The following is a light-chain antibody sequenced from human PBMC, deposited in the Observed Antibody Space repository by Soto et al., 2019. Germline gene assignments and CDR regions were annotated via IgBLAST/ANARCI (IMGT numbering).Light chain of an antibody. V-gene: IGKV3-11*01. CDR1: QSVSSY. Sequence: EIVGKQSTATLSVSPGEKATLSCRASQSVSSYLAWYQHKPGQAPRLLIYDASNRATGIPARFSGSGSGTDFTLIISSLEPEDFAVYYCQQRSNCTPITFGQGTRLEI. J-gene: IGKJ5*01. CDR2: DAS. CDR3: QQRSNCTPIT.